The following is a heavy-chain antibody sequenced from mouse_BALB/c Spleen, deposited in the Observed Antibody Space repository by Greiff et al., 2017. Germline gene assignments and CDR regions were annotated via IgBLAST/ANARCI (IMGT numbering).Heavy chain of an antibody. Sequence: QVTLKVSGPGILQPSQTLSLTCSFSGFSLSTSGMGVGWIRQPSGKGLEWLAHIWWDDDKRYNPALKSRLTISKDTSSNQVFLKIASVDTADTATYYCARIAYYGSSYPAWFAYWGQGTLVTVSA. CDR2: IWWDDDK. D-gene: IGHD1-1*01. CDR3: ARIAYYGSSYPAWFAY. J-gene: IGHJ3*01. V-gene: IGHV8-8*01. CDR1: GFSLSTSGMG.